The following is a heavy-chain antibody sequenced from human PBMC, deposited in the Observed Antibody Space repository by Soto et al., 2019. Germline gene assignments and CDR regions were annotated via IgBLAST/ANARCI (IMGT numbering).Heavy chain of an antibody. Sequence: SETLSLTCAVYGGSFSGYYWSWIRQPPGKGLEWIGEINHSGSTNYNPSLKSRVTISVDTSKNQFSLKLSSVTAADTAVYYCARAYSSGWYATNWGQGTLVTVSS. CDR2: INHSGST. CDR1: GGSFSGYY. V-gene: IGHV4-34*01. D-gene: IGHD6-19*01. CDR3: ARAYSSGWYATN. J-gene: IGHJ4*02.